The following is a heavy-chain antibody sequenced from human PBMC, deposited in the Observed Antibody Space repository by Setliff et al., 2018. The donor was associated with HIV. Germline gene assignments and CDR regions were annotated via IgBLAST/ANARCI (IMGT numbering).Heavy chain of an antibody. CDR2: IYYSGST. J-gene: IGHJ5*02. D-gene: IGHD3-22*01. V-gene: IGHV4-39*01. CDR1: GGSISSSSYY. Sequence: PSETLSLTCTVSGGSISSSSYYWGWIRQPPGKGLEWIGSIYYSGSTYYNPSLKSRVTISVDTSKNQFSLKLTSVTAADTAMYYCASRIYYYDESRVLREEGFVPWGQGTLVTVSS. CDR3: ASRIYYYDESRVLREEGFVP.